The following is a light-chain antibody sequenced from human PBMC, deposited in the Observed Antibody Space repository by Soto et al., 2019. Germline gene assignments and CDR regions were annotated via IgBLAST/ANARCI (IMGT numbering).Light chain of an antibody. J-gene: IGKJ1*01. CDR2: DAS. V-gene: IGKV1-33*01. CDR1: QDISNY. Sequence: DIQMTQSPSSLSASVGDRVTITCPASQDISNYLNWYQQKPGKAPKLLIYDASNLETGVPSRFSGSGSGTDFTFTISSLQPEDIATYYCQHYDDLPPAFGQGTKVDIK. CDR3: QHYDDLPPA.